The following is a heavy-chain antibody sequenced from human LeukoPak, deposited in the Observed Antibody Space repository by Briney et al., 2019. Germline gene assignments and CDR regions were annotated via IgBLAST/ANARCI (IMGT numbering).Heavy chain of an antibody. V-gene: IGHV4-34*01. CDR2: INHSGST. D-gene: IGHD3-10*01. CDR3: AHAALWFGEFFDY. J-gene: IGHJ4*02. Sequence: SETLSLTCAVYGGSFSGYYWSWIRQPPGKGLEWIGEINHSGSTNYNPYLKSRVTISVDTSKNQFSLKLSSVTAADTAVYYCAHAALWFGEFFDYWGQGTLVTVSS. CDR1: GGSFSGYY.